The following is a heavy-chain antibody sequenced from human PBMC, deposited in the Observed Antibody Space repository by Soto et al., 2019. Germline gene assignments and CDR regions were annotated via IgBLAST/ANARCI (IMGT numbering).Heavy chain of an antibody. CDR1: GFTFDKYS. V-gene: IGHV3-48*01. CDR2: ISLTNTI. CDR3: TRDPHALDY. J-gene: IGHJ4*02. Sequence: EVQLVESGGGLVQPGGSLRLSCAASGFTFDKYSMNWVRQAPGKGLEWVSYISLTNTIYYADFVEGRFTISRDNAKNSLYLQMSSLRADDTAVYFCTRDPHALDYWGQGTRVTVSS.